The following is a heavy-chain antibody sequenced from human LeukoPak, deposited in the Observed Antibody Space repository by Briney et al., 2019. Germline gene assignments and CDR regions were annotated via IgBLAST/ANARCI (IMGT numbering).Heavy chain of an antibody. CDR2: ISSSGGAI. Sequence: GGSLRHSCAVSGFRLKTYGMNWVRTAPGKRVEWIAQISSSGGAIYYADSVKGRFTISRDNAENSLYLQMNSLGAEDTAVYYCARETSTAEYYFDYWGRGTLVTVSS. CDR3: ARETSTAEYYFDY. J-gene: IGHJ4*02. CDR1: GFRLKTYG. D-gene: IGHD4-11*01. V-gene: IGHV3-48*04.